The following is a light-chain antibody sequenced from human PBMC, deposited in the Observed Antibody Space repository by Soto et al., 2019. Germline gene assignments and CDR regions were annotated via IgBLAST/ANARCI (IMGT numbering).Light chain of an antibody. J-gene: IGLJ3*02. CDR3: SSYTTSSTEV. Sequence: QSALTQPASVSGSPGQSITISCTGTSSDVGAYNYVSRYQHHPGKAPKLMIYDVYTRPSRVSNRFSGSKSGNTASLTISGLQAEDEADYYCSSYTTSSTEVFGGGTKVTVL. CDR1: SSDVGAYNY. CDR2: DVY. V-gene: IGLV2-14*03.